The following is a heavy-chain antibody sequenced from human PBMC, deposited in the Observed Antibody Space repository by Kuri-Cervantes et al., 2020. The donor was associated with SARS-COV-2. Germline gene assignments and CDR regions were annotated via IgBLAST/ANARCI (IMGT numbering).Heavy chain of an antibody. CDR1: GFTFSSYS. J-gene: IGHJ6*02. Sequence: GGSLRLSCAASGFTFSSYSMNWVRQAPGKGLEWVSSISSSSSYIYYADSVKGRFTISRDNAKNSLYLQMNSLRAEDTAVYYCARDQCSSTSCYGTYYYYYYGMDVWGQGTTVTDSS. V-gene: IGHV3-21*01. D-gene: IGHD2-2*01. CDR2: ISSSSSYI. CDR3: ARDQCSSTSCYGTYYYYYYGMDV.